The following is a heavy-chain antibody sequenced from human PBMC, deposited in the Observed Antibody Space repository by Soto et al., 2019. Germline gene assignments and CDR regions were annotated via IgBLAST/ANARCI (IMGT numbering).Heavy chain of an antibody. J-gene: IGHJ6*03. CDR3: AIDILTGYYYYTDV. V-gene: IGHV1-18*01. CDR2: ISAYNGNT. Sequence: GASVKVSCKASGYTFTSYGISWVRQAPGQGLEWMGWISAYNGNTNYAQKLQGRVTMTTDTSTSTAYMELRSLRSDDTAVYYCAIDILTGYYYYTDVWGKGTTVTVSS. CDR1: GYTFTSYG. D-gene: IGHD3-9*01.